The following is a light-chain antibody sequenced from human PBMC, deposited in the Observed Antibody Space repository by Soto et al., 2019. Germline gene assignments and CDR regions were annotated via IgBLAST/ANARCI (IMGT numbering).Light chain of an antibody. J-gene: IGLJ3*02. CDR3: GSYAGSYSWV. CDR1: SSDVGDYNY. V-gene: IGLV2-11*01. CDR2: DVT. Sequence: QSVLTQPRSVSGSSGQSVTISCAGTSSDVGDYNYVSWYQHHPGKAPKLFIYDVTKRPSGVPDRFSGSKSGNTASLTISGLQAEDEADYYCGSYAGSYSWVFGGGTKLTV.